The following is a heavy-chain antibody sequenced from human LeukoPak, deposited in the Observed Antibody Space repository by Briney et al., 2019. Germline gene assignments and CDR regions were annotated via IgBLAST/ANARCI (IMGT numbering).Heavy chain of an antibody. CDR3: ARGVYCRPTICYGGRYYYYMDV. Sequence: GGSLRLSCAASGFTFNNFWMNWVRQAPGKGLEWVASIKQDGSEKYFLDSVKGRFTISRDNAKTSLFLQMNSLRAEDTAVYYCARGVYCRPTICYGGRYYYYMDVWGKGTTVTVSS. J-gene: IGHJ6*03. V-gene: IGHV3-7*01. D-gene: IGHD2-2*01. CDR1: GFTFNNFW. CDR2: IKQDGSEK.